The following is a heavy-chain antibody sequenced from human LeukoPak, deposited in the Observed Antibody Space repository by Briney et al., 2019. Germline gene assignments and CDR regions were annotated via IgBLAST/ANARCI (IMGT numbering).Heavy chain of an antibody. V-gene: IGHV3-23*01. CDR2: MSGSDHTA. CDR3: ARSDYNYVDY. J-gene: IGHJ4*02. D-gene: IGHD5-24*01. CDR1: GFTFSNYA. Sequence: GGSLRLSCEASGFTFSNYAMSWVRQAPGKGLEWVSFMSGSDHTAFYADSVKGRFTISRDNSKNTPFLLMNGLRADDTATYYCARSDYNYVDYWGQGTLVTVSS.